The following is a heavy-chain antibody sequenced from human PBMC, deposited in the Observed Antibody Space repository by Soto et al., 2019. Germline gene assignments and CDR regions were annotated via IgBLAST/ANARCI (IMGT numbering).Heavy chain of an antibody. CDR1: GFTFSSYG. D-gene: IGHD3-16*01. Sequence: QVQLVESGGGVVQPRRSLRLSCAASGFTFSSYGMHWARQAPGKGLEWVAVISYDGSNKYYADSVKGRFTISRDNSKNTLYLQMNSLRAEDTAVYYCAKGGVSDAFDIWGQGTMVTVSS. CDR2: ISYDGSNK. V-gene: IGHV3-30*18. J-gene: IGHJ3*02. CDR3: AKGGVSDAFDI.